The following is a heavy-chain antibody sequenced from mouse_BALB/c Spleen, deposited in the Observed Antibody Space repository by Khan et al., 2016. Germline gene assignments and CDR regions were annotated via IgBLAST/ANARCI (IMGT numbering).Heavy chain of an antibody. Sequence: QLVESGGGLVQPKGSLKLSCAASGFTFNTYAMNWVRQAPGKGLEWVARIRSKSNNYATYYADSVKDRFTISRDDSQSMLYLQMNNLKTEDTAMYYCVRQRLLPPYWYFDVWGAGTTVTVSS. CDR1: GFTFNTYA. J-gene: IGHJ1*01. CDR2: IRSKSNNYAT. V-gene: IGHV10-1*02. D-gene: IGHD2-3*01. CDR3: VRQRLLPPYWYFDV.